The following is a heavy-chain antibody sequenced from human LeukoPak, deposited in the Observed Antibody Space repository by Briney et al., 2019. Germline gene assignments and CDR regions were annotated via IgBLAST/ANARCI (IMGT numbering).Heavy chain of an antibody. V-gene: IGHV3-30-3*01. CDR3: ARGSPYYYDSSGYGPGDY. J-gene: IGHJ4*02. CDR2: ISYDGSNK. CDR1: GFAFSSYA. D-gene: IGHD3-22*01. Sequence: SGGSLRLSCAASGFAFSSYAMHWVRQAPGKGLEWVAVISYDGSNKYYADSVKGRFTISRDNSKNTLYLQMNSLRAEDTAVYYCARGSPYYYDSSGYGPGDYWGQGTLVTVSS.